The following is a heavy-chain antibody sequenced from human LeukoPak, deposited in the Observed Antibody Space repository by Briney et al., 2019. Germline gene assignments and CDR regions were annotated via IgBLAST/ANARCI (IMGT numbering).Heavy chain of an antibody. CDR2: IYYSGST. J-gene: IGHJ4*02. D-gene: IGHD2-2*01. CDR1: GGSISSGGYY. Sequence: SETLSLTCTVSGGSISSGGYYWSWIRQHPGKGLEWIGYIYYSGSTYYNPSLKSRVTISVDASKNQFSLKLSSVTAADTAVYYCARGYCSSTSCYLFDYWGQGTLVTLSS. V-gene: IGHV4-31*03. CDR3: ARGYCSSTSCYLFDY.